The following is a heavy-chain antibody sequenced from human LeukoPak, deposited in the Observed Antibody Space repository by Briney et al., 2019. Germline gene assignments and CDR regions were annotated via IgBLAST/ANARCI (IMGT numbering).Heavy chain of an antibody. D-gene: IGHD5-12*01. J-gene: IGHJ4*02. CDR1: GFTFSTYT. CDR2: ISSSSNYI. V-gene: IGHV3-21*01. Sequence: GGSLRLSCAASGFTFSTYTMNWVRQAPGKGLEWVSSISSSSNYIYEADSVKGRFTISRDNAKNSLYLQMNSLRAEDTAVYYCARDRYSGYDSLGYWGQGTLVTVSS. CDR3: ARDRYSGYDSLGY.